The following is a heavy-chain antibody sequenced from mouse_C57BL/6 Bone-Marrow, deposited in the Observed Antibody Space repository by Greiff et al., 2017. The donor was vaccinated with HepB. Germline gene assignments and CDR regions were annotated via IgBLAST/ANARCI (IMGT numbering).Heavy chain of an antibody. CDR2: ILPGSGST. J-gene: IGHJ2*01. V-gene: IGHV1-9*01. CDR1: GYTFTGYW. CDR3: ARGTTVVAPFFDY. Sequence: QVQLQQSGAELMKPGASVKLSCKATGYTFTGYWIEWVKQRPGHGLEWIGEILPGSGSTNYNAKFKGKATFTADTSSNTAYMQLSSLTTEDSAIYYCARGTTVVAPFFDYWGQGTTLTVSS. D-gene: IGHD1-1*01.